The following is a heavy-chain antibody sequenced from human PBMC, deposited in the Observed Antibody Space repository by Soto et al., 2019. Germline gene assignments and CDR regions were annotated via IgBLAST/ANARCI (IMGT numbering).Heavy chain of an antibody. CDR3: ARISEGIAAAGTSGGRDV. D-gene: IGHD6-13*01. J-gene: IGHJ6*02. V-gene: IGHV5-10-1*01. CDR2: IDPSDSYT. CDR1: GYSFTSYW. Sequence: GESLKISCKGSGYSFTSYWISWVRQMPGKGLEWMGRIDPSDSYTNYSPSFQGHVTISADKSISTAYLQWSSLKASDTAMYYCARISEGIAAAGTSGGRDVWGHGNTGTVSS.